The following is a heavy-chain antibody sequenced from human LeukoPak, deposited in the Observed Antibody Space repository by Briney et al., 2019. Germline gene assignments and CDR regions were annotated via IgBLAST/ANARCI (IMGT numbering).Heavy chain of an antibody. CDR1: GFTFSSYA. J-gene: IGHJ4*02. CDR2: ISGSGGST. CDR3: AKALRIAAARYYFDY. V-gene: IGHV3-23*01. Sequence: RPGGSLRLSCAASGFTFSSYAMSWVRQAPGKGLEWVPAISGSGGSTYYADSVKGRFTISRDSSKNTLYLQMNSLRAEDTAVYYCAKALRIAAARYYFDYWGQGTLVTVSS. D-gene: IGHD6-13*01.